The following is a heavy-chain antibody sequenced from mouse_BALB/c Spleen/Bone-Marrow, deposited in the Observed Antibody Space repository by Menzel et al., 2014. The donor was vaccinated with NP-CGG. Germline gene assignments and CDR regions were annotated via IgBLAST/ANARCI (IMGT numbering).Heavy chain of an antibody. V-gene: IGHV5-6*01. CDR1: GFTFSNYG. D-gene: IGHD4-1*01. Sequence: EVQRVESGGDLVKPGGSLKLSCAASGFTFSNYGMSWVRQTPDKRLEWVATISSVGSYTYYPDSVKGRFTISRDNAKNTLFLQMSSPKSEDTAMYYCARRGTGTGSYYFDYWGQGTTLTVSS. J-gene: IGHJ2*01. CDR2: ISSVGSYT. CDR3: ARRGTGTGSYYFDY.